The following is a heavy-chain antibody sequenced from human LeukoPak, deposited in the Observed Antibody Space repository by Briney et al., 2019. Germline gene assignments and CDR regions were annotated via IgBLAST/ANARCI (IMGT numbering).Heavy chain of an antibody. CDR3: ARPSFHCSSTSCYTGYGMDV. CDR1: GYTFTSYG. V-gene: IGHV1-18*01. CDR2: ISAYNGNT. D-gene: IGHD2-2*02. Sequence: ASVKVSCKASGYTFTSYGISWVRQAPGQGLEWMGWISAYNGNTNYAQKLQGRVTMTTDTSTSTAYMELRSLRSGDTAVYYCARPSFHCSSTSCYTGYGMDVWGQGTTVTVSS. J-gene: IGHJ6*02.